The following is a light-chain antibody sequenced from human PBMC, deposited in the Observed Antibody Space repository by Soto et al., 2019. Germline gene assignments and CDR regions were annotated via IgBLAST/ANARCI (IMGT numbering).Light chain of an antibody. CDR1: QSFRGL. V-gene: IGKV3-20*01. J-gene: IGKJ1*01. CDR2: DAY. CDR3: QQYGSSTWT. Sequence: EVVLTQSPVTLSLSPGERATLSCRASQSFRGLLAWYQQKPGQAPRLLIYDAYNRATGIPPRFSGSGSGTDFTLTISRLEPEDFAVYYCQQYGSSTWTFGQGTKVHIK.